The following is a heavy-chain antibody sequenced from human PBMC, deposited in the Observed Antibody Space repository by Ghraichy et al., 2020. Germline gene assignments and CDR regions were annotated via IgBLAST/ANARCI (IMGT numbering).Heavy chain of an antibody. Sequence: GGSLRLSCGASGSTFSTYWMSWVRQAPGKGPEWVANIRQVASEIEYLDSVKGRFTISIDNAKKSVYLQMNSLRAEDTAVYYCLGSGGWLLHYWGKGTLVTVSS. V-gene: IGHV3-7*03. J-gene: IGHJ4*02. CDR2: IRQVASEI. CDR1: GSTFSTYW. D-gene: IGHD6-19*01. CDR3: LGSGGWLLHY.